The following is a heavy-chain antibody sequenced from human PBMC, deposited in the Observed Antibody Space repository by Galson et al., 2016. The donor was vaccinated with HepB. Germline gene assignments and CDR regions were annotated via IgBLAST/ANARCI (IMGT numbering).Heavy chain of an antibody. J-gene: IGHJ4*02. V-gene: IGHV4-34*01. CDR1: Y. Sequence: YWSWIRQPPGKGLEWIGEINHSGSTNYNPSLKSRVTISVDTSKDQFSLKLSSVTAADTAVYYCAIESDYWGQGTLVTVSS. CDR3: AIESDY. CDR2: INHSGST.